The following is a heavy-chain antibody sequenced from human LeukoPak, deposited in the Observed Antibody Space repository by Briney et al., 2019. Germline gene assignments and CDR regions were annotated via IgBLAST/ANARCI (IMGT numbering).Heavy chain of an antibody. J-gene: IGHJ4*02. CDR1: GYTFTGYY. V-gene: IGHV1-2*02. CDR3: ARDRGFAVVVAATFTFDY. D-gene: IGHD2-15*01. Sequence: ASVKVSCKAPGYTFTGYYMHWVRQAPGQGLEWMGWINPNSGGTNYAQKFQGRVTMTRDTSISTAYMELSRLRSDDTAVYYCARDRGFAVVVAATFTFDYWGQGTLVTVSS. CDR2: INPNSGGT.